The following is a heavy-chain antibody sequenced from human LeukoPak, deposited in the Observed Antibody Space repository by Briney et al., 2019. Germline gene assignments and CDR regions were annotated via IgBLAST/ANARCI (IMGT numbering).Heavy chain of an antibody. Sequence: ASETLSLTCAVYGGSFSGYYWSWIRQPPGKGLEWIGEINHSGSTNYNPSLKSRVTISVDTSKNQFSLKLSSVTAADTAVYYCARHVAYYYGSGSYYERWFDPWGQGTLVTVSS. CDR1: GGSFSGYY. V-gene: IGHV4-34*01. CDR2: INHSGST. J-gene: IGHJ5*02. D-gene: IGHD3-10*01. CDR3: ARHVAYYYGSGSYYERWFDP.